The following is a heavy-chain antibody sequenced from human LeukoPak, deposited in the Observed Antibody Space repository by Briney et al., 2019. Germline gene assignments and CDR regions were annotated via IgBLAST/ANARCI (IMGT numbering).Heavy chain of an antibody. CDR2: ISSSSSYI. V-gene: IGHV3-21*01. D-gene: IGHD3-22*01. J-gene: IGHJ4*02. Sequence: GGSLRLSCAASGFTFSSYSTNWVRQAPGKGLEWVSSISSSSSYIYYADSVKGRFTISRDNAKNSLYLQMNSLRAEDTAVYYCARLIAYYDSSGYYEVFDYWGQGTLVTVSS. CDR3: ARLIAYYDSSGYYEVFDY. CDR1: GFTFSSYS.